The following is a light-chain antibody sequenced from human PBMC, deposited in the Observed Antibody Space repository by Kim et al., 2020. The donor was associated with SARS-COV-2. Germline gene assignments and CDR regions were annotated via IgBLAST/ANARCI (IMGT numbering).Light chain of an antibody. Sequence: EIVITQSPATLSVSPGDRATLSCRASQSVSSNLAWFQQKPGQAPRLLIYGASTRATGIPDRFSGSGSGTEFTLTISSLQSEDFAVYYCQQYNNWPRAFGQGTKVDIK. CDR1: QSVSSN. J-gene: IGKJ1*01. CDR2: GAS. V-gene: IGKV3-15*01. CDR3: QQYNNWPRA.